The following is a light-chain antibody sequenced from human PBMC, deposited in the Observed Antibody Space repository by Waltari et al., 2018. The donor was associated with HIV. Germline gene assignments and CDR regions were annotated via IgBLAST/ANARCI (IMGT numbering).Light chain of an antibody. J-gene: IGLJ3*02. Sequence: QSALTQPRSVSGSPGQSVTISCTGTSSDVGAYKSVSWYHQHPGKAPKILICDVAPRPAGVPDRFSGSKSGNSASRIISGLQAGEEAHYFGCSYAGNYAWVFGGGTKLTVL. V-gene: IGLV2-11*01. CDR1: SSDVGAYKS. CDR2: DVA. CDR3: CSYAGNYAWV.